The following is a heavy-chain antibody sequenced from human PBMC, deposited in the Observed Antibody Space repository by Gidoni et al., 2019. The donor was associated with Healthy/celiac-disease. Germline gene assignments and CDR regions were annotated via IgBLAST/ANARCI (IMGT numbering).Heavy chain of an antibody. J-gene: IGHJ3*02. CDR1: GFTFSNAW. V-gene: IGHV3-15*01. CDR3: TTDTYYDYVWGSYRYTEEAFDI. D-gene: IGHD3-16*02. Sequence: EVQLVESGGGLVKPGGSLRLSCAASGFTFSNAWMSWVRQAPGTGLEWVGRIKSKTDGGTTDYAAPVKGRFTISRDDSKNTLYLQMNSLKTEDTAVYYCTTDTYYDYVWGSYRYTEEAFDIWGQGTMVTVSS. CDR2: IKSKTDGGTT.